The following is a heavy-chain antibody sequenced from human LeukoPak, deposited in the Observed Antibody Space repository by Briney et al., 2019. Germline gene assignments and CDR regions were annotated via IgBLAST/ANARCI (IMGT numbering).Heavy chain of an antibody. CDR1: GFTFNNAW. J-gene: IGHJ4*02. D-gene: IGHD3-10*01. CDR3: LLGLESRGVNTPYQ. V-gene: IGHV3-15*01. Sequence: GGSLRLSCAASGFTFNNAWMTWVRQAPGKGLEWVGRIKSKSDGGTTDYAAPVKGRFTISRDDSKTTLYLQMDSLKTEDTGVYYCLLGLESRGVNTPYQRGQGTLVTVSS. CDR2: IKSKSDGGTT.